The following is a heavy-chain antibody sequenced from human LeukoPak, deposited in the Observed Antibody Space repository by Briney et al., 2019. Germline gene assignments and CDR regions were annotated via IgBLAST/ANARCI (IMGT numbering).Heavy chain of an antibody. D-gene: IGHD2/OR15-2a*01. V-gene: IGHV1-69*05. CDR2: IIPIFGTA. Sequence: SVKVSCKASGGTFSSYAISWVRQATGQGLEWMGRIIPIFGTANYAQKFQGRVTITTDESTSTAYMELSSLRSEDTAVYYCARAVNRGYYYYMDVWGEGTTVTVSS. J-gene: IGHJ6*03. CDR1: GGTFSSYA. CDR3: ARAVNRGYYYYMDV.